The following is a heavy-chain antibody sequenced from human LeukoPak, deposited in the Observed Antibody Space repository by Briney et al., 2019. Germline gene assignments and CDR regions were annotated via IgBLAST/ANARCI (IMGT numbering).Heavy chain of an antibody. D-gene: IGHD1-26*01. J-gene: IGHJ4*02. V-gene: IGHV4-59*01. CDR1: GGSISSYY. CDR3: ARRETNTQWGFDY. CDR2: IYYSGST. Sequence: SETLSLTCTVSGGSISSYYWSWIRQPPGKGLEWIGYIYYSGSTNYNPSLKSRVTISVDTSKNQFSLKLSSVTAADTAVYYCARRETNTQWGFDYWGQGTLVTVSS.